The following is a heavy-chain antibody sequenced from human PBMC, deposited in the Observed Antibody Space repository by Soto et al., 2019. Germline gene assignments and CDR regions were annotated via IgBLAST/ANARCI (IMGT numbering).Heavy chain of an antibody. J-gene: IGHJ4*02. Sequence: EVQLVESGGGLVQPGGSLRLSCAASGFTVSNKYMSWVRQAPGKGLERVSVIYSGGSTFYEDSVRGRFTISRDNSKNTVNLQRNSLRAEDTAVYYCARDPWAADYWGQGTLVTVSA. CDR3: ARDPWAADY. V-gene: IGHV3-66*01. CDR1: GFTVSNKY. D-gene: IGHD3-16*01. CDR2: IYSGGST.